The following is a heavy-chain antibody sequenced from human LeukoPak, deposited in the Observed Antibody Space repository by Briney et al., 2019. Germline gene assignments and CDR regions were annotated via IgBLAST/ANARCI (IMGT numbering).Heavy chain of an antibody. J-gene: IGHJ5*02. CDR2: VYYSGST. V-gene: IGHV4-39*01. Sequence: PSETLSLTCTVSGGSTSSSSYYWCWIRQPPGKGLEWIGNVYYSGSTNYNPFLKSRVTISVDTSKNQFSLKLSSVTAADTAVYYCARGYSSIRGWFDPWGQGTPVTVSS. D-gene: IGHD6-13*01. CDR3: ARGYSSIRGWFDP. CDR1: GGSTSSSSYY.